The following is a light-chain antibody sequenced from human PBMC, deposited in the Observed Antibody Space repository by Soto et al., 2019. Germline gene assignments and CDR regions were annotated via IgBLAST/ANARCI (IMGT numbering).Light chain of an antibody. V-gene: IGKV3-15*01. CDR3: QQYTNGPPWT. CDR1: QSVSNN. Sequence: VLTPSPFTRSLSQGERATLSCRASQSVSNNYLAWYQQKPGQAPRLLIYGASNRATGIPARFSGSGSGTEFTLTISSLQSEDFAVYYCQQYTNGPPWTFGLGTKVDIK. CDR2: GAS. J-gene: IGKJ1*01.